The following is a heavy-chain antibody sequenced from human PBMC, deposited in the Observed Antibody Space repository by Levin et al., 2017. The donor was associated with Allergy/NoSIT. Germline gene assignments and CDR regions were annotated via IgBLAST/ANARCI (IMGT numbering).Heavy chain of an antibody. CDR3: ARQLGNFWSGYNYFDY. D-gene: IGHD3-3*01. J-gene: IGHJ4*02. CDR2: ISSTGSTI. V-gene: IGHV3-48*03. Sequence: GESLKISCAASGFTFSSYEMNWVRRAPGKGLEWVSYISSTGSTIYSADSVKGRFTISRDNAKNSLYLHMNSLRAEDTAVYYCARQLGNFWSGYNYFDYWGQVTLVTVSS. CDR1: GFTFSSYE.